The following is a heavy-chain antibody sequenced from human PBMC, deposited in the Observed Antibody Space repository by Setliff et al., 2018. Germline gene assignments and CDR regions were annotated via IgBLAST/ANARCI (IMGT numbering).Heavy chain of an antibody. CDR1: GFTFSNAW. D-gene: IGHD2-15*01. J-gene: IGHJ4*02. CDR3: TTDEYCSGGTCLWH. CDR2: IKSKTDGGTT. V-gene: IGHV3-15*01. Sequence: GESLKISCAASGFTFSNAWMTWVRQAPGKGLEWVGLIKSKTDGGTTDYAAPVKGRFTISRDDSKNTMYLQMNSLKTEDTAVYYCTTDEYCSGGTCLWHWGQGTLVTVS.